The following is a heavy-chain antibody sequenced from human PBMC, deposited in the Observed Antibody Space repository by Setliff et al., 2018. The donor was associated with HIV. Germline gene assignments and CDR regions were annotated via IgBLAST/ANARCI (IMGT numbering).Heavy chain of an antibody. CDR2: IYYNGNT. V-gene: IGHV4-59*11. J-gene: IGHJ4*02. CDR3: ARGPSLQTTLFDY. CDR1: GGSISSHY. Sequence: SETLSLTCTVSGGSISSHYWSWIRQPPGKGLEWIGYIYYNGNTNYNPTLNSRGTISVDTSKNQFSLKLTSVTAADTAVYYCARGPSLQTTLFDYWGQGTLVTVSS.